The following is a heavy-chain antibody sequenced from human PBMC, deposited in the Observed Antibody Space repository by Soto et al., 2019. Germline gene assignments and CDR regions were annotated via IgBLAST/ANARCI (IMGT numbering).Heavy chain of an antibody. J-gene: IGHJ5*02. Sequence: SETLSLTCTVSGGSISSGGYYWSWIRQHPGKVLEWIGYIYYSGSTYYNPSLKSRVTISVDTSKNQFSLKLSSVTAADTAVYYCARDSKYCSGGSCFQNWFDPWGQGTLVTVSS. CDR2: IYYSGST. V-gene: IGHV4-31*03. CDR1: GGSISSGGYY. CDR3: ARDSKYCSGGSCFQNWFDP. D-gene: IGHD2-15*01.